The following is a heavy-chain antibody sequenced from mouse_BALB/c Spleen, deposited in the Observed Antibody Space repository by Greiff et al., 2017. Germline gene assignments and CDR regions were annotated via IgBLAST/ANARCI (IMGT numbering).Heavy chain of an antibody. V-gene: IGHV1S53*02. CDR2: ISPGNGDI. Sequence: QVQLQQSGPELVKPGASVKMSCKASGYTFTSYVMHWVKQKPGQGLEWIGYISPGNGDIKYNEKFKGKATLTADKSSSTAYMQLNSLTSEDSAVYFCKISLLRLPYFDYWGQGTTLTVSS. CDR3: KISLLRLPYFDY. D-gene: IGHD1-2*01. CDR1: GYTFTSYV. J-gene: IGHJ2*01.